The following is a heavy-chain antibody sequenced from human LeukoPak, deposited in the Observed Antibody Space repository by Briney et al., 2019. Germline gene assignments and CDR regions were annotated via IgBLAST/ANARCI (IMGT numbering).Heavy chain of an antibody. D-gene: IGHD1-26*01. CDR2: IYYSGST. V-gene: IGHV4-39*07. J-gene: IGHJ3*02. CDR1: GGSISSSSDY. Sequence: SETLSLTCTVSGGSISSSSDYWGWIRQPPGKGLEWIGSIYYSGSTYYNPSLKSRVTISVDTSKNQFSLKLSSVTAADTAVYYCAREPAFGTWELMYDAFDIWGQGTMVTVSS. CDR3: AREPAFGTWELMYDAFDI.